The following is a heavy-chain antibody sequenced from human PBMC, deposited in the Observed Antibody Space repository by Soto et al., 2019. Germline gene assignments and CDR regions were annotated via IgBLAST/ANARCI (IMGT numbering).Heavy chain of an antibody. J-gene: IGHJ4*02. CDR2: ISANNGNT. D-gene: IGHD3-3*01. Sequence: GASVKVSCKASGYTFTSYDINWVRQATGQGLEWMGWISANNGNTNYAQKLQGRVTMTTDTSTITAYMELRSLRSDDTAVHYCARATVLRFLEWLLENDYWGQGTLVTVSS. CDR1: GYTFTSYD. CDR3: ARATVLRFLEWLLENDY. V-gene: IGHV1-18*01.